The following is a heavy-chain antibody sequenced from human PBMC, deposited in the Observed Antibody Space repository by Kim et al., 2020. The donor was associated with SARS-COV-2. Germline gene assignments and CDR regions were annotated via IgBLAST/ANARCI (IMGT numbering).Heavy chain of an antibody. CDR1: GFTFSDYY. CDR2: ISSSSSYT. V-gene: IGHV3-11*05. Sequence: GGSLRLSCAASGFTFSDYYMSWIRQAPGKGLEWVSYISSSSSYTNYADSVKGRFTISRDNAKNSLYLQMNSLRAEDTAVYYCARARYSGSQARWGQGTLVNVSS. CDR3: ARARYSGSQAR. D-gene: IGHD1-26*01. J-gene: IGHJ4*02.